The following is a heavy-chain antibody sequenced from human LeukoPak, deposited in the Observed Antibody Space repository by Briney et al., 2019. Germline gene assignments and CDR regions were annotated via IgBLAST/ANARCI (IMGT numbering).Heavy chain of an antibody. D-gene: IGHD2-15*01. J-gene: IGHJ3*02. CDR1: GGSISSSNW. CDR3: ARAPYCSGGSCYSAAEDAFDI. V-gene: IGHV4-4*02. Sequence: SGTLSLTCAVSGGSISSSNWWSWVRQPPGKGLEWIGEIYHSGSTNYNPSLKSRVTISVDKSKNQFSLKLSSVTAADTAVCYCARAPYCSGGSCYSAAEDAFDIWGQGTMVTVSS. CDR2: IYHSGST.